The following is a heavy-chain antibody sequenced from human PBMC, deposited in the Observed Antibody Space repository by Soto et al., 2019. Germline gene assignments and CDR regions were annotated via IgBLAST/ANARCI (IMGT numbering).Heavy chain of an antibody. CDR1: GFTFSDYG. V-gene: IGHV3-30*18. D-gene: IGHD6-13*01. J-gene: IGHJ4*02. CDR2: ISSDGSSQ. Sequence: QVQLAESGGGVVQPGRSLRLSCVASGFTFSDYGMHWVRQAPGKGLEWLTIISSDGSSQNYADSVKGRFTISRDNSKNTLYLQMHSLRVEDTAMYYCAKGSSSWYYPHLDYWGQGTLVTVSS. CDR3: AKGSSSWYYPHLDY.